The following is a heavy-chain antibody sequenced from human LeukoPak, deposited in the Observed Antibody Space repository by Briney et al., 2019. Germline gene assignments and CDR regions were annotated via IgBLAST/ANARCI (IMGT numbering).Heavy chain of an antibody. CDR1: GFSLSTSGMC. V-gene: IGHV2-70*11. CDR3: ARLRVCSNLDF. D-gene: IGHD6-13*01. J-gene: IGHJ4*02. CDR2: IDWDDEK. Sequence: RASGPTLVNPTQTLTLTCTFSGFSLSTSGMCVSWIRQPPGKALEWIARIDWDDEKYYNTSLKTRLTISKDTSKNQVVLTMTNMDPVDTATYYCARLRVCSNLDFWGQGILVTVSS.